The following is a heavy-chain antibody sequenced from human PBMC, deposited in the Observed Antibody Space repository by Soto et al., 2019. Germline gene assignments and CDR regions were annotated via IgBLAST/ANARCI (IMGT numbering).Heavy chain of an antibody. J-gene: IGHJ4*02. D-gene: IGHD2-8*01. CDR1: VFTFSSNG. Sequence: GWSLRLSCATSVFTFSSNGMSWVRQAPGKGLDWVSGISGSGRNTYYADSVKGRFTISRDNSKNTLFLQMNSLRVEDTAVYYCAKNGLSDSPSAIDSWGQGTLVTVSS. V-gene: IGHV3-23*01. CDR3: AKNGLSDSPSAIDS. CDR2: ISGSGRNT.